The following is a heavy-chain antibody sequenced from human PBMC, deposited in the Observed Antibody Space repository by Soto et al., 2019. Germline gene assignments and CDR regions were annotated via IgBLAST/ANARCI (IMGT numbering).Heavy chain of an antibody. D-gene: IGHD3-3*01. CDR2: ISSSGSTI. CDR1: GFTFSDYY. V-gene: IGHV3-11*01. Sequence: GGSLRLSCAASGFTFSDYYMSWIRQAPGKGLEWVSYISSSGSTIYYADSVKGRFTISRDNAKNSLYLQMNSLRAEDTAVYYCARDIRGDYDFWSGYYKGWFDPWGQGTLVTVSS. J-gene: IGHJ5*02. CDR3: ARDIRGDYDFWSGYYKGWFDP.